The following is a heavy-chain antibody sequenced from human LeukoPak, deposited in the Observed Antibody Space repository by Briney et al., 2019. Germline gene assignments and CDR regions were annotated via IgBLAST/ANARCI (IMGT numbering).Heavy chain of an antibody. CDR1: GFTASNYG. V-gene: IGHV3-33*01. CDR2: IWYDGNKE. J-gene: IGHJ6*03. CDR3: ARDLCSSTSCLVNMDV. Sequence: GGSLRLSCAASGFTASNYGMHWVRQAPGKGLEWVALIWYDGNKEDYADSVKGRFAISRDNYKDTVYLQLNSLRVEDTAVYYCARDLCSSTSCLVNMDVWGKGTTVIVSS. D-gene: IGHD2-2*01.